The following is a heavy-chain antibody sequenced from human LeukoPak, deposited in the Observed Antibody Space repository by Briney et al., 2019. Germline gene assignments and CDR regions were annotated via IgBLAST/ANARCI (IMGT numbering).Heavy chain of an antibody. CDR1: GCTFSSYW. V-gene: IGHV3-7*01. D-gene: IGHD6-19*01. J-gene: IGHJ4*02. CDR2: IKQDGSEK. CDR3: ARGVYSSGWSFEY. Sequence: GGSLRVSCVASGCTFSSYWMSWVRQAPGKGLEWVANIKQDGSEKYYVDSVKGRFTISGDNAKNSVYLQMNSLRAEDTAMYYCARGVYSSGWSFEYWGQGTLVTVSS.